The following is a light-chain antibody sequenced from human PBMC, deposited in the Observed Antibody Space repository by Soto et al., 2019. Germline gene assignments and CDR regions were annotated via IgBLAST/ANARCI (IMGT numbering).Light chain of an antibody. CDR1: QGIRNY. CDR2: LAS. CDR3: QYLNTFPLT. Sequence: IQLTQSPSSLSASVGDRVTITCRASQGIRNYLAWYQQKPGKAPNLLIYLASTLQGGVPSRFSGSGSGTDFSLTISSLQPADVATYYCQYLNTFPLTFGGGTKVELK. J-gene: IGKJ4*01. V-gene: IGKV1-9*01.